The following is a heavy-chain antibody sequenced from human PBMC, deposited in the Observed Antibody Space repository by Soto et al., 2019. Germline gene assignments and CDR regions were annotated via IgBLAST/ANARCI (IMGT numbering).Heavy chain of an antibody. D-gene: IGHD1-1*01. CDR3: ARDHWTYYYYYNMDV. Sequence: QVQLVQSGAEVKKPGASVKVSCKASGYTFTSYAMHWVRQAPGQRLEWMGWINAGNGNTKYSQKFQGRVTITSDTPASTAYMELSSLRSEDTAVYYCARDHWTYYYYYNMDVWGQGTTVTVSS. CDR2: INAGNGNT. J-gene: IGHJ6*02. V-gene: IGHV1-3*01. CDR1: GYTFTSYA.